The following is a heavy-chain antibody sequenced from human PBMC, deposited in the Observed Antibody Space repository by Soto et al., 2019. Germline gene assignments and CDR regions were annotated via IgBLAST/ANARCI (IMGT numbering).Heavy chain of an antibody. Sequence: QDQLVQSGAEVKKPGASVKVSCKASGYTFSDYGISWVRQAPGQGLEWMGWINANNGNANYAQKAQGRVTMTTDTSTSTAFLEPRSLGSDDTAVYYCAREGYSSGWYPLGMDVWGQGTAVTVSS. CDR3: AREGYSSGWYPLGMDV. V-gene: IGHV1-18*01. CDR2: INANNGNA. J-gene: IGHJ6*02. D-gene: IGHD6-19*01. CDR1: GYTFSDYG.